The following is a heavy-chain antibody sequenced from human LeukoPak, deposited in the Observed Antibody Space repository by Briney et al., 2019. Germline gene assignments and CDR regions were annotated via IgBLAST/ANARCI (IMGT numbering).Heavy chain of an antibody. CDR3: AHTARMYSSAFS. CDR1: GGSISGSNFY. Sequence: SETLSLTCTVSGGSISGSNFYWGWVRQPPGKGLGWIGNIFYSGSTYYNPSLKSRVTISVDTSKNQFSLRLNSVTAADTAVYYCAHTARMYSSAFSWGQGTLVTVSS. D-gene: IGHD6-6*01. V-gene: IGHV4-39*01. J-gene: IGHJ4*02. CDR2: IFYSGST.